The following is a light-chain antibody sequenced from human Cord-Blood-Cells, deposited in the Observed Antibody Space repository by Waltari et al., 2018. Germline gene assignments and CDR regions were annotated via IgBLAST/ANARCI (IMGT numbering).Light chain of an antibody. CDR3: SSYTSSSTLYV. Sequence: QSALTQPASVSGSPGQSITISCTGTSSDVGGYNYVSWYQQHPGKAPKLMIYDVSNLPSWVSNRFSGSKSGNTASLTISGLQAEDEADYYCSSYTSSSTLYVFGTGTKVTVL. V-gene: IGLV2-14*01. J-gene: IGLJ1*01. CDR1: SSDVGGYNY. CDR2: DVS.